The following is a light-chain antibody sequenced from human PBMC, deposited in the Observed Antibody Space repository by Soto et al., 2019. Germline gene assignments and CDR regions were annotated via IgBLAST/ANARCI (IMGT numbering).Light chain of an antibody. CDR2: GVP. CDR1: QSVSSN. V-gene: IGKV3-15*01. CDR3: QQYNKWPWT. Sequence: EIVLTQSPVTLSLSPGERATLSCRASQSVSSNLAWYQQKPGQAPRLLMYGVPTRATGIPARLSGSGSGTEFTLTISSLQSEDFAVYYCQQYNKWPWTFGQGTMVDIK. J-gene: IGKJ1*01.